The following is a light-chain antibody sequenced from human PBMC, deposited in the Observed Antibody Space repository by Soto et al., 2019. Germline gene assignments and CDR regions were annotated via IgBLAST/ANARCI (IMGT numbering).Light chain of an antibody. CDR3: IQATQFPQYT. CDR2: KIS. J-gene: IGKJ2*01. V-gene: IGKV2-24*01. CDR1: QSLVHRDGNTY. Sequence: DIVMTQTPLSSPVTLGQPASISCRSSQSLVHRDGNTYLSWLQQRQGQPPRLLIYKISHRCCGVRVRFSGSGEGTDFTQKISRVEAEAVGLYYCIQATQFPQYTFSPGTKLEIQ.